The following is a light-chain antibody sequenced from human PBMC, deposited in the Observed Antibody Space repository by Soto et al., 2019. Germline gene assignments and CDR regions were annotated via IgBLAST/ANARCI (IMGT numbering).Light chain of an antibody. J-gene: IGKJ2*01. Sequence: DIQMTQSPSTLSASVGDRVTITCRASQSIGIWLAWYQQKPGKAPKLLIYKASSLESGVPSRFSGRGSGTDVTLTISSLQPDDFASYYCQQYERDPVTFGMGTKLELK. V-gene: IGKV1-5*03. CDR2: KAS. CDR3: QQYERDPVT. CDR1: QSIGIW.